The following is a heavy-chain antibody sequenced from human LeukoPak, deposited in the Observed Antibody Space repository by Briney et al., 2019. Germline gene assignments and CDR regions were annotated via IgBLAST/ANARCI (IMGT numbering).Heavy chain of an antibody. CDR3: ARDYAYFDWFLDY. CDR2: FFGSYRYI. CDR1: GFTYNNYN. Sequence: GVSLSLSCAASGFTYNNYNMIWVRQAPGRALEGVSSFFGSYRYISCVGSGKGRFTISRDNAKIELFLQMNSLRAEYTAVYYCARDYAYFDWFLDYWGQGTLVTVSS. J-gene: IGHJ4*02. V-gene: IGHV3-21*01. D-gene: IGHD3-9*01.